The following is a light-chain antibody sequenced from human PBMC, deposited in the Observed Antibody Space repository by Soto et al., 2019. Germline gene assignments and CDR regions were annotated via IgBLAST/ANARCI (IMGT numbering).Light chain of an antibody. CDR3: QQYGNSPLT. V-gene: IGKV3-20*01. Sequence: EIVLTQSPGTLSLSPGERATLSCRASQSVSSSYLAWYQQKPGQAPRLLIYGASSRATGIPARFSGSGSGTDFTLTISSLEPEDFAVYYCQQYGNSPLTFGQGTKVEIK. J-gene: IGKJ1*01. CDR1: QSVSSSY. CDR2: GAS.